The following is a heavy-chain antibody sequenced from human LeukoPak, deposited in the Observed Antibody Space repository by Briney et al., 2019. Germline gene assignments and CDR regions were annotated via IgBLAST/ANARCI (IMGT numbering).Heavy chain of an antibody. CDR2: IYYSGST. Sequence: SETLSLTCTVSGGSISSYYWSWIRQHPGKGLEWIGYIYYSGSTYYNPSLKSRVSISVDTSKNQFSLKLNSVTAADTAVFYCASLTTGNWFDPWGQGTLVTVSS. CDR3: ASLTTGNWFDP. V-gene: IGHV4-59*06. J-gene: IGHJ5*02. CDR1: GGSISSYY. D-gene: IGHD4/OR15-4a*01.